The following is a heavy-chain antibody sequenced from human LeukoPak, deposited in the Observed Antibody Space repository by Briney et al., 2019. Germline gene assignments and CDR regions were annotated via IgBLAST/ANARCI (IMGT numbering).Heavy chain of an antibody. D-gene: IGHD6-25*01. CDR3: ARDGGTAAAGELDY. CDR1: GTSTNSYY. CDR2: VYTSGGT. V-gene: IGHV4-4*08. Sequence: SETLSLTCSVSGTSTNSYYWSWIRLPPGQGLEWIGCVYTSGGTTYNPSLKSRVTISVDTPKNQFSLKVSSVTAADTAVYYCARDGGTAAAGELDYWGQGTLVTVSS. J-gene: IGHJ4*02.